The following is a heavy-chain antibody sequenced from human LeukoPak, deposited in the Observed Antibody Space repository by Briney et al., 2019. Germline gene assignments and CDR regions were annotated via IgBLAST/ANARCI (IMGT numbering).Heavy chain of an antibody. CDR1: GGSISSSSYY. V-gene: IGHV4-39*01. J-gene: IGHJ4*02. CDR2: IYYSGST. Sequence: ASETLSLTCTVSGGSISSSSYYWGWIRQPPGKGLEWIGSIYYSGSTYYNPSLKSRVTISVDTSKNQFSLKLSSVTAADTAVYYCASRGGGATGLDYGGQETLVTVSS. CDR3: ASRGGGATGLDY. D-gene: IGHD1-26*01.